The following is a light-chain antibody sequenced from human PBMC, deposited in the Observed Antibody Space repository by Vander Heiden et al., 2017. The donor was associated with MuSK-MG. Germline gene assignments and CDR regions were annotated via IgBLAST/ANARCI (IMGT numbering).Light chain of an antibody. CDR3: QSYDSSLSTLV. Sequence: QSVLTQPPSVSGAPGQRVTISCTGSSSNIGAGYDVHWYQQLPGTAPKRLIFGNSNRPSGVPDRFSCSKSGTTDSLAITGLQAEDEADYYCQSYDSSLSTLVFGGGTKLTVL. CDR2: GNS. CDR1: SSNIGAGYD. J-gene: IGLJ2*01. V-gene: IGLV1-40*01.